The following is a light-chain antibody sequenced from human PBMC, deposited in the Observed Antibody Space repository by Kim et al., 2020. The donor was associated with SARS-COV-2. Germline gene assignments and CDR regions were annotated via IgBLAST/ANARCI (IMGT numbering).Light chain of an antibody. V-gene: IGKV1-33*01. CDR2: DAS. J-gene: IGKJ2*01. Sequence: ASGKDRVTITGQAGREIRNYLERYEQKPGKAATHLSCDASNLETGVPAQWRGGGSGTDFTFTISSLQPEDSATYYSEQYDNLPLACGQGTKLEI. CDR3: EQYDNLPLA. CDR1: REIRNY.